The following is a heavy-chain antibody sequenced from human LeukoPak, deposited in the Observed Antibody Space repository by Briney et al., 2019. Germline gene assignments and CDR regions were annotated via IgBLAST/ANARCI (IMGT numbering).Heavy chain of an antibody. J-gene: IGHJ4*02. D-gene: IGHD2-21*02. CDR3: AKDQHIVVVTVLGL. CDR1: GFTLSSYA. CDR2: ISGSAGTT. Sequence: GGSLRLSCAPSGFTLSSYAMSSVRQAPGKWLEWVSAISGSAGTTYYADSVKARFTISRDNSKNTLYLQMKSLRAEETAVYYCAKDQHIVVVTVLGLWGQGTLVTVSS. V-gene: IGHV3-23*01.